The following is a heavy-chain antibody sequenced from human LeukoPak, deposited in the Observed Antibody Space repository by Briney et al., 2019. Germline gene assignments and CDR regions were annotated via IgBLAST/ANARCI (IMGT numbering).Heavy chain of an antibody. CDR2: IYTSGST. V-gene: IGHV4-4*07. J-gene: IGHJ6*03. Sequence: SETLSLTCTVSGGSISSYYWSWIRQPAGKGLGWIGRIYTSGSTNYNPSLKSRVTMSVDTFKNQFSLKLSSVTAADTAVYYCARGIEQWLSTYYYYMDVWGKGTTVTVSS. CDR3: ARGIEQWLSTYYYYMDV. CDR1: GGSISSYY. D-gene: IGHD6-19*01.